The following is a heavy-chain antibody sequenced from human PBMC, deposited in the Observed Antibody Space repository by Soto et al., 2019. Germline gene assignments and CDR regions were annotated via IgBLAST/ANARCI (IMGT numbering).Heavy chain of an antibody. D-gene: IGHD1-1*01. CDR1: GGSFNTYA. Sequence: QGQLVQSGAEVKKPGSSVKFSCKASGGSFNTYAISWVRLAPGQVLEWMGGIIPMFDSANYAQKFQGRVTITSDESTSTVYVEVDSLSSYDTAVYYCATVGQTVGLNARGAFDIWGQGTVVTVAS. CDR3: ATVGQTVGLNARGAFDI. V-gene: IGHV1-69*01. J-gene: IGHJ3*02. CDR2: IIPMFDSA.